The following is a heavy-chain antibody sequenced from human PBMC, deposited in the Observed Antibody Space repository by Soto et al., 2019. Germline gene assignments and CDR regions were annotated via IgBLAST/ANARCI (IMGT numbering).Heavy chain of an antibody. CDR3: ARDNDFWSGYAMVHAFDI. V-gene: IGHV1-18*01. CDR2: ISAYNGNT. Sequence: GASVKVSCKASGCTFTSYGISWVRQAPGQGLEWMGWISAYNGNTNYAQKLQGRVTMTTDTSTSTAYMELRSLRSDDTAVYYCARDNDFWSGYAMVHAFDIWGQGTMVPVSS. D-gene: IGHD3-3*01. J-gene: IGHJ3*02. CDR1: GCTFTSYG.